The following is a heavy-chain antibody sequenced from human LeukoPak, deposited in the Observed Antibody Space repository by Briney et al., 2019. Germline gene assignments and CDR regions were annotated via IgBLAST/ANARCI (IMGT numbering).Heavy chain of an antibody. D-gene: IGHD3-16*02. J-gene: IGHJ3*02. CDR3: AKSPYRFDALDI. Sequence: GGSLRLSCAASGFTFSSYAMHWVRQAPGKGLEGVAVISYDGSNKYYADSVKGRFTISRDNSKNTLYLQMNSLRAEDTAVYYCAKSPYRFDALDIWGQGTMVTVSS. CDR1: GFTFSSYA. CDR2: ISYDGSNK. V-gene: IGHV3-30*04.